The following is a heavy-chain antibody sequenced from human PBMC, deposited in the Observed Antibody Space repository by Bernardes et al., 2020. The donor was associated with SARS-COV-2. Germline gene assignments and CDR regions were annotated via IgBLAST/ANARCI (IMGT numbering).Heavy chain of an antibody. CDR3: ARARFGIFGVVTHFDY. D-gene: IGHD3-3*01. CDR2: IDYSGST. J-gene: IGHJ4*02. CDR1: GGSISSGGYY. Sequence: SETLCLTCTVSGGSISSGGYYWSWIRQHPGKGLEWIGYIDYSGSTYYNPSLKSRVTISVDTSKNQFSQKLSSVTAADTAVYYCARARFGIFGVVTHFDYWGQGTLVTVSS. V-gene: IGHV4-31*03.